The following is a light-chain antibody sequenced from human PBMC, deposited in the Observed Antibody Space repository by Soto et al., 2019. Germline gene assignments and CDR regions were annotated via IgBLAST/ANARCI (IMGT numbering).Light chain of an antibody. J-gene: IGLJ1*01. CDR1: SSNIGTYY. V-gene: IGLV1-47*01. Sequence: QLVLTQPPSASGTPGQRVTISCSGSSSNIGTYYVDWYQQLPGTAPKLLIHRNGQRPSGVPDRFSGSKSGTSASLAISGLRSEDEADYYCATWDDRLRAYVIGAGTKLTV. CDR3: ATWDDRLRAYV. CDR2: RNG.